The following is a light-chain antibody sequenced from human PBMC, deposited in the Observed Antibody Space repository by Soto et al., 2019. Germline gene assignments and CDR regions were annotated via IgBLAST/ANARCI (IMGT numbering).Light chain of an antibody. Sequence: QSVLTQPASVSGSPGQSITISCTGTSSDVGAYSHVSWYQHHPGKAPKLMIYDVSNRPSGVSNRFSGSKSGYTASLTISGLLAEDEADYYCNSHTISNTRVFGTGTKVTVL. CDR3: NSHTISNTRV. V-gene: IGLV2-14*01. CDR1: SSDVGAYSH. CDR2: DVS. J-gene: IGLJ1*01.